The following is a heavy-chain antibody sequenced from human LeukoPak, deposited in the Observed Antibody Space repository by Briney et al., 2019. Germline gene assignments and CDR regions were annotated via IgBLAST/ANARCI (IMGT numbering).Heavy chain of an antibody. Sequence: SVRVSCKASGGTFSSYAISWVRQAPGQGLEWMGGIIPIFGTANYAQKFQGRVTITADESTSTAYMELSSLRSEDTAVYYCARDSGSYSAGHGWFDPWGQGTLVTVSS. J-gene: IGHJ5*02. D-gene: IGHD1-26*01. CDR1: GGTFSSYA. CDR2: IIPIFGTA. CDR3: ARDSGSYSAGHGWFDP. V-gene: IGHV1-69*13.